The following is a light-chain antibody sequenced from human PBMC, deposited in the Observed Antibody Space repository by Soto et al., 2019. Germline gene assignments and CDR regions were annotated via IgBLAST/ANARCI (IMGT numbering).Light chain of an antibody. V-gene: IGKV1-39*01. CDR1: QSIRSY. Sequence: DIQMTRSPSSLSASVGDRVTIFCRTSQSIRSYLNWYHQKPGKVPKLLIFAVSSLHSGVPSRLSGGGSATNFTLTITGLQPEDSGTYYCQQSYDLPWTFGQGTKVDIK. CDR3: QQSYDLPWT. CDR2: AVS. J-gene: IGKJ1*01.